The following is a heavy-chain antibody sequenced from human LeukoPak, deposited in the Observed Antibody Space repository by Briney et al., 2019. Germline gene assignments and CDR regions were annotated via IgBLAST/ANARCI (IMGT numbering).Heavy chain of an antibody. V-gene: IGHV4-59*12. CDR1: GGSISSYY. CDR3: ARASSRYSGYSSSWFDY. J-gene: IGHJ4*02. D-gene: IGHD6-13*01. CDR2: IYYSGST. Sequence: PSETLSLTCTVSGGSISSYYWSWIRQPPGKGLEWIGYIYYSGSTNYNPSLKSRVTISVDTSKNQFSLKLSSVTAADTAVYYCARASSRYSGYSSSWFDYWGQGTLVTVSS.